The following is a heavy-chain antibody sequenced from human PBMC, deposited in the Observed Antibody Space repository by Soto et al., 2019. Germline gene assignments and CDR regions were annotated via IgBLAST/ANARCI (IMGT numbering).Heavy chain of an antibody. J-gene: IGHJ6*01. CDR2: IKSKTDGGTT. Sequence: GGSLRLSCAASGFTFSNAWMSWVRQAPGKGLEWVGRIKSKTDGGTTDYAAPVKGRFTISRDDSKNTLYLQMNSLETEDTAVYYCARLGEDYYYYYGMDVCGQGTTVTVSS. V-gene: IGHV3-15*01. CDR1: GFTFSNAW. D-gene: IGHD3-9*01. CDR3: ARLGEDYYYYYGMDV.